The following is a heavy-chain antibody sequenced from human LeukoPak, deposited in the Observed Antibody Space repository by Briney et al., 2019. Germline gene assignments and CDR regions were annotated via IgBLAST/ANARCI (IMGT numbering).Heavy chain of an antibody. D-gene: IGHD3-22*01. CDR1: GGSISSYY. CDR2: IYTSGST. Sequence: SETLSLTCTVSGGSISSYYWSWIRQPAGKGLEWIGRIYTSGSTNYNPSLKSRVTMSVDTSKNQFSLKLSSVTAADTAVYYCAKVRYYDSRGYSKGRYYYYYGMDVWGQGTTVTVSS. CDR3: AKVRYYDSRGYSKGRYYYYYGMDV. J-gene: IGHJ6*02. V-gene: IGHV4-4*07.